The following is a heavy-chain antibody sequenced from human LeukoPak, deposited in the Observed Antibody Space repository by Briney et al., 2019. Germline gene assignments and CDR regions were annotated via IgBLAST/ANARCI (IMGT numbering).Heavy chain of an antibody. V-gene: IGHV1-2*02. D-gene: IGHD2-2*03. CDR2: INPNSGGT. CDR1: GYTFTGYY. CDR3: ARDGYCSSTSCSGVPKI. Sequence: GASVTVSCKASGYTFTGYYMHWVRQAPGQGLEWMGWINPNSGGTNYAQKFQGRVTVTRDTSISTAYMELSRLRSDDTAVYYCARDGYCSSTSCSGVPKIWGQGTLVTVSS. J-gene: IGHJ4*02.